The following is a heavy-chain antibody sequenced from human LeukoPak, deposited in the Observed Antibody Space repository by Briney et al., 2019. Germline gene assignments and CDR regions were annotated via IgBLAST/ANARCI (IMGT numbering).Heavy chain of an antibody. CDR2: ISSDGSRK. J-gene: IGHJ4*02. CDR3: ARDRAWTYFDS. V-gene: IGHV3-30*03. Sequence: GRSLRLSCAPSGFTFSNHGMHWVRQAPGKGLEWVAIISSDGSRKYYAHSVEGRFTISRDNSKNTLYLQMDSLRAEDTAVYYCARDRAWTYFDSWGQGTLVTVSS. CDR1: GFTFSNHG. D-gene: IGHD3/OR15-3a*01.